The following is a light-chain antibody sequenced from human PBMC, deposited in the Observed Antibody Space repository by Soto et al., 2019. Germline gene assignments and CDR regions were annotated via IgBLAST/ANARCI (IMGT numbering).Light chain of an antibody. Sequence: EIVLTQSPGTLSLSPGERATLSCRASQGFNNNYLAWYQQKPGQAPRLVIYGASSRATGIPDRFSASGSGTDFTLTISRLEPEDFAVYYCQQYTSAPITFGQGTRLEIK. V-gene: IGKV3-20*01. CDR3: QQYTSAPIT. J-gene: IGKJ5*01. CDR1: QGFNNNY. CDR2: GAS.